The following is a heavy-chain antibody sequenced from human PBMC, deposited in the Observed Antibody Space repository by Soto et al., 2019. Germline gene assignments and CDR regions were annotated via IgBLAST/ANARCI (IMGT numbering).Heavy chain of an antibody. J-gene: IGHJ4*02. V-gene: IGHV3-23*01. D-gene: IGHD2-15*01. CDR2: ISGSGGST. CDR3: AKTHCSGGSCYPWANDDY. Sequence: EVQLLESGGGLVQPGGSLRLSCAASGFTFSSYAMSWVRQAPGKGLEWVSAISGSGGSTYYADSVKGRFTISRDNSKNPLYLQMNSLRAEDTAVYYCAKTHCSGGSCYPWANDDYWGQGTLVTVSS. CDR1: GFTFSSYA.